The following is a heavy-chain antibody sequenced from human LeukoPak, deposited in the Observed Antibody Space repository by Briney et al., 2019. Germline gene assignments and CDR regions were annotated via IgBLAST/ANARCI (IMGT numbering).Heavy chain of an antibody. D-gene: IGHD3-10*01. CDR3: ARASPLYGSGSYLLDY. CDR2: IWYDGSNK. V-gene: IGHV3-33*01. Sequence: GGSLRLSCAASGFTFSSYGMHWVRRAPGKGLEWVAVIWYDGSNKYYADSVKGRFTISRDNSKNTLYLQMNSLRAEDTAVYYCARASPLYGSGSYLLDYWGQGTLVTVSS. J-gene: IGHJ4*02. CDR1: GFTFSSYG.